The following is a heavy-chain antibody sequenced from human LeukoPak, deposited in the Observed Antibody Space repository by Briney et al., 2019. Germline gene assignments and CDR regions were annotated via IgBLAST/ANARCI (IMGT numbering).Heavy chain of an antibody. V-gene: IGHV3-21*04. Sequence: GGSLRLSCAASGFTFSSYSMNWVRQAPGMGLEWVSSITPSSAYIYYADSVKGRFTISRDNSKNTLYLQMNSLRAEDTAVYYCARSLTDCSGGSCYYFDYWGREPWSPSPQ. J-gene: IGHJ4*02. CDR2: ITPSSAYI. CDR1: GFTFSSYS. CDR3: ARSLTDCSGGSCYYFDY. D-gene: IGHD2-15*01.